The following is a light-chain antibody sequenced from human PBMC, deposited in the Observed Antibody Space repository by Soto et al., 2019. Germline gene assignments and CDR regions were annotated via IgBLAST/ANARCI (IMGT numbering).Light chain of an antibody. CDR1: QSISTW. V-gene: IGKV1D-16*01. CDR3: QQYNTYPIT. J-gene: IGKJ5*01. CDR2: ATS. Sequence: DIQMTQSPPSLSASVGDRFTITCRASQSISTWLAWYQQKPGKAPKSLIYATSNLQSGVPSRFSGSGFRTEFTLTISSLQPEDFATYYCQQYNTYPITFGQGTRLEIK.